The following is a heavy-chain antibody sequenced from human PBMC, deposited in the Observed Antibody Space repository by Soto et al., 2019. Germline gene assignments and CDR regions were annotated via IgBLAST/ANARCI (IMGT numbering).Heavy chain of an antibody. CDR2: ITSDGKSK. D-gene: IGHD2-21*02. Sequence: LGLSCAASGFSFSNHWMHWVRQRPAEGLVWVSRITSDGKSKAYAESVKGRFAISRDNAKNTLYLQMNGLTAEDTAVYYCARESGDWPLNWFDPWGQGTLVTVSS. CDR1: GFSFSNHW. V-gene: IGHV3-74*01. CDR3: ARESGDWPLNWFDP. J-gene: IGHJ5*02.